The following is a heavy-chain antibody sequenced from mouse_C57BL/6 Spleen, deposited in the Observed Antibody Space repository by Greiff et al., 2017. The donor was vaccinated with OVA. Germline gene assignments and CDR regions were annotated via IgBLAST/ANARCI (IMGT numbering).Heavy chain of an antibody. CDR1: GFTFSDYY. Sequence: DVQLVESEGGLVQPGSSMKLSCTASGFTFSDYYMAWVRQVPEKGLEWVANINYDGSSTYYLDSLKSRFIISRDNAKNILYLQMSSLKSEDTATYYCARERGKWLRGWFDVWGTGTTVTVSS. V-gene: IGHV5-16*01. D-gene: IGHD2-2*01. CDR3: ARERGKWLRGWFDV. J-gene: IGHJ1*03. CDR2: INYDGSST.